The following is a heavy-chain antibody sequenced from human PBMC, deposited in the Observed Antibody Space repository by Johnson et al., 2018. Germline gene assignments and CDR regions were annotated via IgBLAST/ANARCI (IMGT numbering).Heavy chain of an antibody. D-gene: IGHD1-7*01. CDR3: AKVTGTTQF. J-gene: IGHJ3*01. CDR2: ISWNSGSI. CDR1: GFTFDDYA. Sequence: EVQLVQSGGGLVQPGRSLRLSCAASGFTFDDYAMHWVRQAPGKGLEWVSGISWNSGSIGYADSVKGGFTISRDNAKNSLYLQMNSLRAEDTALYYCAKVTGTTQFWGQGTMVTVSS. V-gene: IGHV3-9*01.